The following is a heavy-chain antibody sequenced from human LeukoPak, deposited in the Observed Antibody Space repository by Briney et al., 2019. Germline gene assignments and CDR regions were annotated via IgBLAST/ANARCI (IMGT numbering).Heavy chain of an antibody. CDR2: IKQDGSEK. Sequence: GGSLRLSCAASGFTFSSHWMSWVRQAPGKGLEWVANIKQDGSEKYYVDSVKGRFTISRDNAKNSLYLQMNSLRAEDTAVYYCARPRAHYYYMDVWGKGTTVTVSS. CDR3: ARPRAHYYYMDV. J-gene: IGHJ6*03. V-gene: IGHV3-7*01. CDR1: GFTFSSHW.